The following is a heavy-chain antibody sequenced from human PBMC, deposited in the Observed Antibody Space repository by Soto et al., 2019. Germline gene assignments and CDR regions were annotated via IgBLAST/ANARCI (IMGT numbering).Heavy chain of an antibody. D-gene: IGHD6-13*01. CDR2: IIPVLGTP. CDR3: ASSAGLDHLLNYYGLNV. J-gene: IGHJ6*02. CDR1: GGTFTSTA. Sequence: QVLLVQSSAEVKKPGSSVKVSCKASGGTFTSTAFSWVRQAPGQGLEWMGGIIPVLGTPNYAQKFQARLTVTADASRTKVHMELSSLRSDDTAVYYCASSAGLDHLLNYYGLNVWGQGTTVTVSS. V-gene: IGHV1-69*01.